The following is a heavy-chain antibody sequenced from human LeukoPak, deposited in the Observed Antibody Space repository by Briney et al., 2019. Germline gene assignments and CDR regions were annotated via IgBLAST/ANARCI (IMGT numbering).Heavy chain of an antibody. CDR3: AKIPHSSYYYDSSGYLDY. Sequence: QPGGSLRLSCAASGFTFSTYAMTWVRQAPGKGLEWVSAISGSGGSTYTADSVKGRFTISRNNSKSTLYLQMNSLRAEDTAIYYCAKIPHSSYYYDSSGYLDYWGQGTLVSVSS. V-gene: IGHV3-23*01. CDR1: GFTFSTYA. D-gene: IGHD3-22*01. J-gene: IGHJ4*02. CDR2: ISGSGGST.